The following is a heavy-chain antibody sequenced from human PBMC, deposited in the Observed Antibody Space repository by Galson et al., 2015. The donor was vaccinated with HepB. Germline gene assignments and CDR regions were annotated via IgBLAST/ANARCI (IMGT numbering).Heavy chain of an antibody. D-gene: IGHD5-12*01. CDR3: ARDLGFSGQLDF. Sequence: TLSLTCTVSGASIGSRGYYWSWIRQHPGRGLEWIGYITYSGSTYYNPSLKSRLDISRDTSKNQFSLSLKSMTAADTAVYYCARDLGFSGQLDFWGQGTPVTVSS. V-gene: IGHV4-31*03. CDR1: GASIGSRGYY. J-gene: IGHJ4*02. CDR2: ITYSGST.